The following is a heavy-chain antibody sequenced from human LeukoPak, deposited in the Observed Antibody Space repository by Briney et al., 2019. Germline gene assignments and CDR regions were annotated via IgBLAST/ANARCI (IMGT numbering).Heavy chain of an antibody. CDR3: ARGRDYYGSGSYSY. CDR2: IYYSGST. Sequence: PSETLSLTCTVSGGSISSSSYYWGWIRQPPGKGLEWIGSIYYSGSTYYNPSLKSRVTISVDTSKNQFSLKLSSVTAADTAVYYCARGRDYYGSGSYSYWGQGTLVTVSS. D-gene: IGHD3-10*01. J-gene: IGHJ4*02. CDR1: GGSISSSSYY. V-gene: IGHV4-39*07.